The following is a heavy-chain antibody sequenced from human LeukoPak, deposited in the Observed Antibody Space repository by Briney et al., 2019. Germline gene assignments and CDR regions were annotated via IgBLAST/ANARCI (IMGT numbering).Heavy chain of an antibody. CDR1: GFIFSSYT. J-gene: IGHJ4*02. D-gene: IGHD1-7*01. Sequence: GRSLRLSCAASGFIFSSYTMHWVRQAPGKGLEWVAVISYDGSNKYYADSVKGRFTISRDNAKNSLDLQMNSLRAEDTAVYYCARDRNWNYDYWGQGTLVTVSS. CDR3: ARDRNWNYDY. V-gene: IGHV3-30-3*01. CDR2: ISYDGSNK.